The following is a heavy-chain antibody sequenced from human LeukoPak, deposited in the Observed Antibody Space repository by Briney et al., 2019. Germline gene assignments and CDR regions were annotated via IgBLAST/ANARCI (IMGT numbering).Heavy chain of an antibody. V-gene: IGHV4-34*01. CDR1: GGSFSGYY. CDR3: ARQRELLPHWYFDL. Sequence: SETLSLTCAVYGGSFSGYYWSWIRQPPGKGLEWIGEINHSGSTNYNPSLKSRVTISVDTSKNQFSLKLSSVTAADTAVYYCARQRELLPHWYFDLWGRGTLVTVSS. J-gene: IGHJ2*01. CDR2: INHSGST. D-gene: IGHD1-26*01.